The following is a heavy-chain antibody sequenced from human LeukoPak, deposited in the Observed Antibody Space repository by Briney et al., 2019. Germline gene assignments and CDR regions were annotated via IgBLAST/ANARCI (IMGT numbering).Heavy chain of an antibody. CDR3: AKEWEAYCGGDCYPPLDY. D-gene: IGHD2-21*02. J-gene: IGHJ4*02. CDR2: IRYDGTIK. CDR1: GYTFTDYG. V-gene: IGHV3-30*02. Sequence: GGSLRLACAASGYTFTDYGMHWVRQAPGKGLEWVTFIRYDGTIKYYSDSVKGRFTISRDNSKNTLYLQMNSLRAEDTAVYYCAKEWEAYCGGDCYPPLDYWGQGTLVTVSS.